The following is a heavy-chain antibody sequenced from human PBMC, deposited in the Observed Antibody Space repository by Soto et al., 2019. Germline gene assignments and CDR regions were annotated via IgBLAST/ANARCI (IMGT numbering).Heavy chain of an antibody. J-gene: IGHJ4*02. D-gene: IGHD6-19*01. CDR3: ATSSGYLNYFDY. CDR1: GFTFSSYA. V-gene: IGHV3-30-3*01. Sequence: LRLSCAASGFTFSSYAMHWVRQAPGKGLEWVALISYDGSSEAYGESVRDRFTVSRDNSKNTLYLQLNSLRPEDTAVYYCATSSGYLNYFDYWGQGTLVTVSS. CDR2: ISYDGSSE.